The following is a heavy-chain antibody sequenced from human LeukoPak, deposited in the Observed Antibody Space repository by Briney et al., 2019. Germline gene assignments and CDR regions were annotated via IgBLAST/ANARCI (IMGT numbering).Heavy chain of an antibody. Sequence: ASVKVSCKASGYTFTSYYMHWVRQAPGQGLEWMGIINPSGGSTSYAQKFQGRVTMTRDMSTSTVYMELSSLRSDDTAVYYCARDIYDYVWGSYRRPEYFQHWGQGTLVTVSS. CDR2: INPSGGST. CDR1: GYTFTSYY. D-gene: IGHD3-16*02. V-gene: IGHV1-46*01. J-gene: IGHJ1*01. CDR3: ARDIYDYVWGSYRRPEYFQH.